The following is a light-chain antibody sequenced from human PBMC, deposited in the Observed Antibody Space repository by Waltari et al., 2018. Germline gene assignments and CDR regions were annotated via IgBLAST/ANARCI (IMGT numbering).Light chain of an antibody. CDR2: EGT. J-gene: IGLJ3*02. CDR3: CAYVRGSPPNWV. Sequence: QSALTQPASVSGSPGQSITISCTGTSSDVGTYHLVSWYQQHPGKAPKLLIYEGTERPSGVSNRFSGSKSANTASLTISGLQSEDEADYYCCAYVRGSPPNWVFGGGTKLAVL. CDR1: SSDVGTYHL. V-gene: IGLV2-23*01.